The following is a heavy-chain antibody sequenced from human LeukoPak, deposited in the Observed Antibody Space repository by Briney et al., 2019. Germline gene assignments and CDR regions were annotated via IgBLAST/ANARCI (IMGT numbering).Heavy chain of an antibody. CDR3: AKVGVIVIVPTADAYFQH. CDR1: GFTFSSYA. V-gene: IGHV3-23*01. J-gene: IGHJ1*01. Sequence: PGGSLRLSCAASGFTFSSYAMTWVRQAPGKGLEWVSLIRGSGGSTYYADSVKGRFTISRDNSKNTLFLQMNSLRAVDTAVYYCAKVGVIVIVPTADAYFQHWGQGTLVTVSS. D-gene: IGHD2-2*01. CDR2: IRGSGGST.